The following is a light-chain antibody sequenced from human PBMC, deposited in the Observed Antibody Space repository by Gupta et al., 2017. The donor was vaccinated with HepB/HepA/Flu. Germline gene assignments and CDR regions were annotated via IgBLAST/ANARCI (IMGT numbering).Light chain of an antibody. Sequence: YELPQPLSVSVSPGQTASIPCSGDKLEDKYVCWYQQKPGQTPVVVIYQDSKRPSGIPERFSGSNSGNTATLTISGTQAMDEADYYCQAWDSSTVVVFGGGTKVTVL. J-gene: IGLJ2*01. CDR3: QAWDSSTVVV. V-gene: IGLV3-1*01. CDR2: QDS. CDR1: KLEDKY.